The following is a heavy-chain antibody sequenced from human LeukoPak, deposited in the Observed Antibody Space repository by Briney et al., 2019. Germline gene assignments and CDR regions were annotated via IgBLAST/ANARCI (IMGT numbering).Heavy chain of an antibody. J-gene: IGHJ4*02. CDR1: GGSFGTYF. D-gene: IGHD6-6*01. Sequence: SETLSLTCTISGGSFGTYFWNWMRQPPGKGLEWIGYIYYSGSTNYNPSLKSRVTISVDTSKNQFSLKLSSVTAADTAVYYCARVDPDSSSTLEVFDYWGQGTLVTVSS. V-gene: IGHV4-59*01. CDR3: ARVDPDSSSTLEVFDY. CDR2: IYYSGST.